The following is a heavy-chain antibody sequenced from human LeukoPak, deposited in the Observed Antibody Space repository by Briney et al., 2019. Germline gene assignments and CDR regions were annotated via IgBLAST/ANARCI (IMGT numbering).Heavy chain of an antibody. J-gene: IGHJ3*02. CDR2: ISSSSSYI. CDR1: GFTFSSYS. Sequence: KPGGSLRLSCAASGFTFSSYSMNWVRQAPGKGLEWVSSISSSSSYIYYADSVKGRFTISRDNAKNSLYLQMNSLRAEDTAVYYCARGEYCSGGSCYSSAWPSAFDIWGQGTMVTVSS. D-gene: IGHD2-15*01. V-gene: IGHV3-21*01. CDR3: ARGEYCSGGSCYSSAWPSAFDI.